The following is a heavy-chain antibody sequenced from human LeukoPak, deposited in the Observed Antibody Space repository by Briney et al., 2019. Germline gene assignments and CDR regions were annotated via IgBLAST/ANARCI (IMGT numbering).Heavy chain of an antibody. CDR1: GGSISSGGYY. Sequence: SETLSLTCTVSGGSISSGGYYWSWIRQHPGKGLEWIGYIYYSGSTYYNPSLKSRVTISVDTSKNQFSLKLSSVTAADTAVYYCARGAPRSAIFLWGQGTLVTVSS. V-gene: IGHV4-30-4*08. J-gene: IGHJ4*02. CDR3: ARGAPRSAIFL. CDR2: IYYSGST. D-gene: IGHD2/OR15-2a*01.